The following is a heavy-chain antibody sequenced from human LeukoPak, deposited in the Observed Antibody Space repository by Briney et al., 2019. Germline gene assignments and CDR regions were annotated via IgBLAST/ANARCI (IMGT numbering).Heavy chain of an antibody. CDR1: GYSITIGYY. J-gene: IGHJ6*03. CDR2: IYHSGNT. Sequence: SETLSLTCAVSGYSITIGYYWGWIRQPPGKGLEWIGSIYHSGNTYYNPSLKSPPTISVDTSKIQFSLKLSSVTAADTAVYYCARQLSPYYDFWSGYYAPYYYYYMDVWGKGTTVTVSS. CDR3: ARQLSPYYDFWSGYYAPYYYYYMDV. V-gene: IGHV4-38-2*01. D-gene: IGHD3-3*01.